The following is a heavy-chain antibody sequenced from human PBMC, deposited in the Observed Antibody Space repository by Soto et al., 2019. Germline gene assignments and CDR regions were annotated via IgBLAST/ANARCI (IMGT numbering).Heavy chain of an antibody. Sequence: ASVKVSCKASGYTFTDYFIHWVRQAPGQGLEWIGWINPYSGGADLSQKFQGMVTMTRDTSISTAYMEVSSLRSDDTAVYYCVKDRDSNSWPSRDVWGPGTTVTV. CDR1: GYTFTDYF. J-gene: IGHJ6*02. CDR3: VKDRDSNSWPSRDV. CDR2: INPYSGGA. D-gene: IGHD3-22*01. V-gene: IGHV1-2*02.